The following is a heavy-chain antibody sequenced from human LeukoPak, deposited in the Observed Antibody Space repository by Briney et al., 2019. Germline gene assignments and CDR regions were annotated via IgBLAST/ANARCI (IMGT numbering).Heavy chain of an antibody. Sequence: GGSLRLSCAASGFTFSSYAMNWVRQAPGKGLEWVSASSGSGGSTYYADSVKGRFTISRDNSKNTLYLQMNSLRAEDTAVYYCAKGRYGSGSYSPYYYMDVWGKGTTVTISS. J-gene: IGHJ6*03. V-gene: IGHV3-23*01. CDR2: SSGSGGST. D-gene: IGHD3-10*01. CDR3: AKGRYGSGSYSPYYYMDV. CDR1: GFTFSSYA.